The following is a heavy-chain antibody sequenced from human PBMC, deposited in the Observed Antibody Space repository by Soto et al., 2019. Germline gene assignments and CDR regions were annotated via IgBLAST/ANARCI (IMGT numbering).Heavy chain of an antibody. CDR1: GGSISSSSYY. J-gene: IGHJ6*02. V-gene: IGHV4-39*01. Sequence: PSETLSLTCTVSGGSISSSSYYWGWIRQPPGKGLEWIGSIYYSGSTYYNPSLKSRVTISVDTSKNQFSLKLSSVTAADTAVYYCARHSSSWYRTAYYGMDVWGQGTTVTVSS. D-gene: IGHD6-13*01. CDR3: ARHSSSWYRTAYYGMDV. CDR2: IYYSGST.